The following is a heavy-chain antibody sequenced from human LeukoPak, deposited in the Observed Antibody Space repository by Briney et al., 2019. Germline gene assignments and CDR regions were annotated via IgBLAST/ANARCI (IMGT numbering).Heavy chain of an antibody. D-gene: IGHD6-6*01. CDR2: ISGSGTNT. CDR3: ARDPSNYSSSSYLDY. CDR1: GFTFSSYA. J-gene: IGHJ4*02. Sequence: PGGSLRLSCAAAGFTFSSYAMNWVRQAPGKGLEWVSIISGSGTNTYYADSVKGRFTISRDNSKNTLYLQMNSLRAEDTAVYYCARDPSNYSSSSYLDYWGQGTLVTVSS. V-gene: IGHV3-23*01.